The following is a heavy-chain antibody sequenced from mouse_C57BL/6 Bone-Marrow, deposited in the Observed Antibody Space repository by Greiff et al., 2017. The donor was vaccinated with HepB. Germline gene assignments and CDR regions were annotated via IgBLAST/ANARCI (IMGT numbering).Heavy chain of an antibody. CDR3: ARRGYDGYYGGFAY. D-gene: IGHD2-3*01. CDR2: IHPNSGST. V-gene: IGHV1-64*01. CDR1: GYTFTSYW. J-gene: IGHJ3*01. Sequence: QVQLQQPGAELVKPGASVKLSCKASGYTFTSYWMHWVKQRPGQGLEWIGMIHPNSGSTNYNEKFKSKATLTVDKSSSTAYMQLSSLTSEDSAVYYCARRGYDGYYGGFAYWGQGTLVTVSA.